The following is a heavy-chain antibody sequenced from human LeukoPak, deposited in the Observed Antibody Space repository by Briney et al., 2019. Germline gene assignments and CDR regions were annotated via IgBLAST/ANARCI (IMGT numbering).Heavy chain of an antibody. CDR1: GYTFTSYG. D-gene: IGHD3-22*01. CDR2: ISAYNGNT. Sequence: ASVKVSCKASGYTFTSYGISWVRQAPGQWLEWMGWISAYNGNTNYAQKLQGRVTMTTDTSTSTAYMELRSLRSDDTAVYYCARCSYYDSSGHYPLFDYWGQGTLVTVSS. V-gene: IGHV1-18*01. CDR3: ARCSYYDSSGHYPLFDY. J-gene: IGHJ4*02.